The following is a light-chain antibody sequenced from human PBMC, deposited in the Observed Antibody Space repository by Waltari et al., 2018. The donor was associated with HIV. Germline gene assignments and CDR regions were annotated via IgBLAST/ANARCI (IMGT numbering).Light chain of an antibody. Sequence: HLVLTQSPSASASLGASVRLTCTLSSGHSSYATAWHQQQPETGPRFLMKLNSDGSHNKGDGVPDRFSGSSSGAERYLTITSLQSDDEADYYCQTWGTGIQVFGGGTKLTVL. V-gene: IGLV4-69*01. J-gene: IGLJ3*02. CDR3: QTWGTGIQV. CDR2: LNSDGSH. CDR1: SGHSSYA.